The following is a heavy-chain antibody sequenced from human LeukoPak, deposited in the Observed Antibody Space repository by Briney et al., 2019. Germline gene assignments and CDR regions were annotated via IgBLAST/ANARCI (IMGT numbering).Heavy chain of an antibody. Sequence: GGSLRLSCAASGFTFSSYEMNWVRQAPGKGLEWVSYISSSGSTIYYADSVKGRFTISRDNSENTLYLQMNSLRAEDTAVYYCAKTSGYLVDYYYYYMDVWGKGTTVTISS. V-gene: IGHV3-48*03. CDR3: AKTSGYLVDYYYYYMDV. D-gene: IGHD5-12*01. CDR1: GFTFSSYE. J-gene: IGHJ6*03. CDR2: ISSSGSTI.